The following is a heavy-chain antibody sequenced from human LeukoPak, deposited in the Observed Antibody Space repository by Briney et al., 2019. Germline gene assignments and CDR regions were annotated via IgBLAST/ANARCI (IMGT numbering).Heavy chain of an antibody. J-gene: IGHJ4*02. CDR3: AKDLKKIITMVRGVIDY. D-gene: IGHD3-10*01. V-gene: IGHV3-23*01. Sequence: GGSLRLSCAASGFTFSSYAMSWVRQAPGKGLEWVSAISGSGGSTYYADSVKGRFTISRDNSKNTLYLQMNSLRAEDPAVYYCAKDLKKIITMVRGVIDYWGQGTLVTVSS. CDR1: GFTFSSYA. CDR2: ISGSGGST.